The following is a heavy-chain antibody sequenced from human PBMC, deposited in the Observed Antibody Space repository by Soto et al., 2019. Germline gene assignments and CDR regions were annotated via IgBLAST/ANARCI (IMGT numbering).Heavy chain of an antibody. Sequence: QVQLQQRGAGLLKPSETLSLTCVVDGESFSGYYWTWIRQPPGKGLEWIGEINDSGSTNHKPSLTSRVTMAIDTSENQCALTLRSVTAADTGVYYCAKGGRFPEARYYFLYVWGNGTTVTVSS. V-gene: IGHV4-34*01. CDR2: INDSGST. D-gene: IGHD3-3*01. CDR1: GESFSGYY. J-gene: IGHJ6*03. CDR3: AKGGRFPEARYYFLYV.